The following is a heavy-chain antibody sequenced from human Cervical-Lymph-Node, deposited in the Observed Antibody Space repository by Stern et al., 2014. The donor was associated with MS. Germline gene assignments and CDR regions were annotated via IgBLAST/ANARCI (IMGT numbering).Heavy chain of an antibody. Sequence: VQLVQSGAEVTKPGSSVKVSCKASGGTFSKFPSSWVRQAPGQGLEWMGGFFTGFGTPTYAQEFRGRVAITADVSTSTVYMELSSLRSDDTAVYYCALSSETSDRWYSLGYDLWGQGTLVTVSS. CDR2: FFTGFGTP. D-gene: IGHD6-13*01. J-gene: IGHJ5*02. CDR3: ALSSETSDRWYSLGYDL. V-gene: IGHV1-69*01. CDR1: GGTFSKFP.